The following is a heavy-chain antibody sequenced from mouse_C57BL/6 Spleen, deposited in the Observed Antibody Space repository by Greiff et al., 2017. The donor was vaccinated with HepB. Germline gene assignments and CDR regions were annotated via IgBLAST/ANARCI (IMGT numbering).Heavy chain of an antibody. V-gene: IGHV1-55*01. CDR3: AREGVYDGSYWYFDV. CDR2: IYPGSGST. CDR1: GYTFTSYW. Sequence: QVQLQQPGAELVKPGASVKMSCKASGYTFTSYWITWVKQRPGQGLEWIGDIYPGSGSTNYNEKFKSKATLTVDTSSSTAYMQLSSLTSEDSAVYYCAREGVYDGSYWYFDVWGTGTTVTVSS. J-gene: IGHJ1*03. D-gene: IGHD2-3*01.